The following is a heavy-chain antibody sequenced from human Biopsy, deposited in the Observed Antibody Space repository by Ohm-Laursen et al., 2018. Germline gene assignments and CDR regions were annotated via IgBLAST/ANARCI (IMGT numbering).Heavy chain of an antibody. J-gene: IGHJ4*02. CDR2: FAPENGKT. V-gene: IGHV1-24*01. Sequence: DSVKVSCKVSGYTLTALSMHWVRQAPGRGLEWMGGFAPENGKTIYAQKFQGRITMTEDTSTDTAYMELSSLRSEDTAVYYCAADINVWNVNYWGQGTQVTVSS. CDR3: AADINVWNVNY. D-gene: IGHD1-1*01. CDR1: GYTLTALS.